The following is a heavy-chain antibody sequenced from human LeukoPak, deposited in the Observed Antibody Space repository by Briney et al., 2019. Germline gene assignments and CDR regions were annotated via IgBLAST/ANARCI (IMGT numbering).Heavy chain of an antibody. CDR2: IRYDGGNK. CDR1: GFTFSSYG. CDR3: AKSTGSIPTHTLDY. D-gene: IGHD2-21*01. J-gene: IGHJ4*02. V-gene: IGHV3-30*02. Sequence: GRSLRLSCAASGFTFSSYGMHWVRQAPGKGLKWVAFIRYDGGNKYYADSVKGRCTISRDNSKNTLYLQMNSLRAEDTAVYYCAKSTGSIPTHTLDYWGQGTLVTVSS.